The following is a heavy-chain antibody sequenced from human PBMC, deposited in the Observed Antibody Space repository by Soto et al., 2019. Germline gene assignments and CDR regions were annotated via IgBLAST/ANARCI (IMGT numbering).Heavy chain of an antibody. CDR3: AKRPTSKGFGDPFDI. V-gene: IGHV3-23*01. J-gene: IGHJ3*02. Sequence: EVQLLESGGDLVQPGGSLRLSCAASGFTFSTYAMSWVRQAPGKGLEWVSTISSSGGNTYYTDSVKGRFTISRDNSKNTLYLQMNSLRAEDTAIYYCAKRPTSKGFGDPFDIWGQGTMVTVSS. CDR1: GFTFSTYA. CDR2: ISSSGGNT. D-gene: IGHD3-10*01.